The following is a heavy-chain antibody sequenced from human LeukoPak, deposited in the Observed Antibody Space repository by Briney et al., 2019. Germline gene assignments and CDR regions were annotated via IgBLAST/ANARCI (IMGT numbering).Heavy chain of an antibody. Sequence: PGGSLRLSCAASGFTFSSYAMSWVRQAPGKGLEWVSSISSSSSYIYYADSVKGRFTISRDNAKNSLYLQMNSLRAEDTAVYYRARDFGYYGSGSYSAFDYWGQGTLVTVSS. CDR1: GFTFSSYA. J-gene: IGHJ4*02. CDR3: ARDFGYYGSGSYSAFDY. V-gene: IGHV3-21*01. CDR2: ISSSSSYI. D-gene: IGHD3-10*01.